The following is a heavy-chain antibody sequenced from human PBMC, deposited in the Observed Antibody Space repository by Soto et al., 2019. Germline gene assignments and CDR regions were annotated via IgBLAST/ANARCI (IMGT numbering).Heavy chain of an antibody. Sequence: SETLSLTCTVSGGSISSYYWSWIRQPPGKGLEWIGYIYYSGSTNYNPSLKSRVTISVDTSKNQFSLKLSSVTAADTAVYYYARAFPYYYDSSGYYYGWFDPWGQGTLVTVSS. CDR2: IYYSGST. CDR3: ARAFPYYYDSSGYYYGWFDP. CDR1: GGSISSYY. J-gene: IGHJ5*02. V-gene: IGHV4-59*01. D-gene: IGHD3-22*01.